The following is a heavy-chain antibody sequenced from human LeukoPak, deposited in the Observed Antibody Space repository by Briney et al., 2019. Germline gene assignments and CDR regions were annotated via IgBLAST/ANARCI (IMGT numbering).Heavy chain of an antibody. CDR3: ARGATVTPFDY. D-gene: IGHD4-17*01. CDR2: INPSGGST. J-gene: IGHJ4*02. Sequence: GASVKVSCKASGYTFIRYYMHWVRQAPGQGLEWMGIINPSGGSTSYAQKFQGRVTMTRDTSTSTVYMEVSSLRSEDTAVYYCARGATVTPFDYWGQGTLVSVSS. CDR1: GYTFIRYY. V-gene: IGHV1-46*01.